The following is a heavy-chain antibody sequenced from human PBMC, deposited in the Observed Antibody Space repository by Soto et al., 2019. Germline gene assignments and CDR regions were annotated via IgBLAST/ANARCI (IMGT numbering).Heavy chain of an antibody. D-gene: IGHD4-17*01. CDR1: GGSFSGYY. CDR2: INHSGST. V-gene: IGHV4-34*01. J-gene: IGHJ4*02. CDR3: ARYRLRWYAYDY. Sequence: SETLSLTCAVYGGSFSGYYWSWIRQPPGKGLEWIGEINHSGSTNYNPPLKSRVTISVDTSKNQFSLKLSSVTAADTAVYYCARYRLRWYAYDYWGQGTLVTVSS.